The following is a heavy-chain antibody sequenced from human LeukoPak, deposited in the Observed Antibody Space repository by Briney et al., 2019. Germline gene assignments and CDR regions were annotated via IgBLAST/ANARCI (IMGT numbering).Heavy chain of an antibody. CDR3: AMNWNCDY. CDR2: ITNNGVRT. V-gene: IGHV3-64D*09. D-gene: IGHD1-1*01. CDR1: GFTFSNYA. J-gene: IGHJ4*02. Sequence: GGSLRLSCSASGFTFSNYALAWVRQAPGKGLEYVSVITNNGVRTYYADSVKGRFTISRDNSKSTLYLQMSSLRAEDTAMYYCAMNWNCDYWGQGTLVSVSS.